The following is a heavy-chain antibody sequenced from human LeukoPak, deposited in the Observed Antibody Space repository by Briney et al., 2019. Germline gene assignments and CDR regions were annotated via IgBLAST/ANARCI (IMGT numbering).Heavy chain of an antibody. J-gene: IGHJ3*02. Sequence: PGGSLRLSCAASGFTFSSYEMNWVRQAPGKGLEWVAFILYDGSNKYYADSVKGRFTISRDNSKNTLYLQMNSLRPEDTAVYYCAKAPIVRGLDAFDIWGQGTMVTVSS. CDR1: GFTFSSYE. D-gene: IGHD3-16*02. CDR3: AKAPIVRGLDAFDI. CDR2: ILYDGSNK. V-gene: IGHV3-30*02.